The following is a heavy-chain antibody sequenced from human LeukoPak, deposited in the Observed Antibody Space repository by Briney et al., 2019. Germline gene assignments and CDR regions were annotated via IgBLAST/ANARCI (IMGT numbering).Heavy chain of an antibody. Sequence: GASVKVSCKASGGTFSSYAISWVRQAPGQGLEWMGGIIPIFGTANYAQKFQGRVTITADKSTSTAYMELSSLRSEDTAVYYCASLTDDYYDSSGYYLYYWGQGTLVTVSS. D-gene: IGHD3-22*01. V-gene: IGHV1-69*06. J-gene: IGHJ4*02. CDR1: GGTFSSYA. CDR3: ASLTDDYYDSSGYYLYY. CDR2: IIPIFGTA.